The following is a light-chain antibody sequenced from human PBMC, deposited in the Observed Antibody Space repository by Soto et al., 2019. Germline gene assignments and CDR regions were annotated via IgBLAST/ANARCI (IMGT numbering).Light chain of an antibody. Sequence: EIVLTQSPGTLSLSPGERATLSCRASQSVSSSYLAWYQQKPGQAPRLLIYGAYSRATGIPDRFSGSGSGTDYTLAINRLEPEDFAVYYCLLYAGGWTFGRGTKVEMK. V-gene: IGKV3-20*01. CDR1: QSVSSSY. J-gene: IGKJ1*01. CDR3: LLYAGGWT. CDR2: GAY.